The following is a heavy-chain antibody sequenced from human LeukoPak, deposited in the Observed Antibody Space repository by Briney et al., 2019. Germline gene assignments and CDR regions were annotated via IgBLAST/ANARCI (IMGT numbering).Heavy chain of an antibody. Sequence: GGSLRLSCAASGFTFSSYAMSWVRQAPGKGLEWVSTLSGSGGNTYYADSVKGRVTISRDNAKNSLYLQMNSLRAEDTAVYYCARDYRVVTFDYWGQGTLVTVSS. J-gene: IGHJ4*02. CDR2: LSGSGGNT. D-gene: IGHD2-21*02. CDR1: GFTFSSYA. V-gene: IGHV3-23*01. CDR3: ARDYRVVTFDY.